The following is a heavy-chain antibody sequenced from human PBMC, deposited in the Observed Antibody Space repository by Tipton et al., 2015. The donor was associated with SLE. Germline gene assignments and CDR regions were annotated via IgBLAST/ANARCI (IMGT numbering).Heavy chain of an antibody. CDR1: GDSISSGGYY. V-gene: IGHV4-31*03. D-gene: IGHD6-19*01. CDR3: ARLIAVSNTVDWFDP. CDR2: ISDSGST. J-gene: IGHJ5*02. Sequence: TLSLTCTVSGDSISSGGYYWSWIRQHPGKGLEWIGYISDSGSTYYTPSLKSRVTISVDISKNQFSLKLNSVDAADTAVYYCARLIAVSNTVDWFDPCGQGTLVTVSS.